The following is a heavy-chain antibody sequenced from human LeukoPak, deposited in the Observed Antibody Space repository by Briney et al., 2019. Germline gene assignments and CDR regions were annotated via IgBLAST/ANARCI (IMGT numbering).Heavy chain of an antibody. Sequence: PGGSLRLSCAASGFTFSSYARSWVRQAPGKGLEWVWGNGGSGIPQYSADSVNSRVTISRVNYKNPRYLQRNSLRAEDTAMYYCAKEMTGVWPFDFWGQGVLVTVSS. D-gene: IGHD1-14*01. J-gene: IGHJ4*02. CDR3: AKEMTGVWPFDF. V-gene: IGHV3-23*01. CDR1: GFTFSSYA. CDR2: NGGSGIPQ.